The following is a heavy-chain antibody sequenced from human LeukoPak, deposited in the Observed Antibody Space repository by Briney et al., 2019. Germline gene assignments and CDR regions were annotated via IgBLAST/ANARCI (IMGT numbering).Heavy chain of an antibody. CDR1: GFTFSSYW. V-gene: IGHV3-7*01. D-gene: IGHD3-22*01. Sequence: PGGSLRLSCTASGFTFSSYWMSWVRQAPGKGLEWVANIKQDGSDKYYVDSVKGRFTISRDNAKNSLYLQMNSLRAEDTAVYYYARVGSAYYYDSGGYYRYYFDYWGQGTLVTVSS. J-gene: IGHJ4*02. CDR3: ARVGSAYYYDSGGYYRYYFDY. CDR2: IKQDGSDK.